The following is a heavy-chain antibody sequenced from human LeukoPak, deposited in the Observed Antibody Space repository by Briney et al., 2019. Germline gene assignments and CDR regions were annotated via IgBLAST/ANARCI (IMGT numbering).Heavy chain of an antibody. CDR1: GGSISSYY. CDR2: IYYSGST. CDR3: ARGQSWYSSSLPDY. V-gene: IGHV4-59*01. Sequence: SEPLSLTCTVSGGSISSYYWSWIRQPPGKGLEWIGYIYYSGSTNYNPSLKSRVTISVDTSKNQFSLKLSSVTAADTAVYYCARGQSWYSSSLPDYWGQGTLVTVSS. J-gene: IGHJ4*02. D-gene: IGHD6-13*01.